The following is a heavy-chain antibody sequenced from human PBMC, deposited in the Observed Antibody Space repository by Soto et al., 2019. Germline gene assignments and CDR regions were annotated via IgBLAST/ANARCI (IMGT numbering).Heavy chain of an antibody. CDR2: VYNSGST. CDR1: GGSITSYN. D-gene: IGHD2-21*01. V-gene: IGHV4-59*01. Sequence: SETLSLTCTVSGGSITSYNLNWLRHPPEKELEWIGYVYNSGSTNYNPSLKSRVTISVDTSKNQFSLKVNSVTAADTAVYYCARRAVVAVTGSLDNWLDPWGQGILVTVSS. CDR3: ARRAVVAVTGSLDNWLDP. J-gene: IGHJ5*02.